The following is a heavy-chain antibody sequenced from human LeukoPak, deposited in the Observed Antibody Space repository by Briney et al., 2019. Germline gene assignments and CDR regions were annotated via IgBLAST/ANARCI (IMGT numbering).Heavy chain of an antibody. J-gene: IGHJ4*02. V-gene: IGHV1-2*02. D-gene: IGHD3-22*01. CDR1: GYTFTDYY. Sequence: GAAVKVSCKASGYTFTDYYIHWVRQAPGQGLEWMGWINPKSGGTNYAQKFQGRVTMTRDTSISTAYMELSGLRSDDTAVYYCARDDSSGYSTGTAENWGQGTLVTVSS. CDR2: INPKSGGT. CDR3: ARDDSSGYSTGTAEN.